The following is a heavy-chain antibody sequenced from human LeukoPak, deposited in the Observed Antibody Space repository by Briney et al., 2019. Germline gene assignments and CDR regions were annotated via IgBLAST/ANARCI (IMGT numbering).Heavy chain of an antibody. CDR1: GYTFTSYG. Sequence: GASVKVSCKASGYTFTSYGISWVRQAPGQGLEWMGWISAYNGNTNYAQKLQGRVTMTTDTSTSTAYMELRSLRSDDTAVYYCARGDTAMVRGYYYYYYMDVWGKGTTVTVSS. CDR2: ISAYNGNT. CDR3: ARGDTAMVRGYYYYYYMDV. J-gene: IGHJ6*03. D-gene: IGHD5-18*01. V-gene: IGHV1-18*01.